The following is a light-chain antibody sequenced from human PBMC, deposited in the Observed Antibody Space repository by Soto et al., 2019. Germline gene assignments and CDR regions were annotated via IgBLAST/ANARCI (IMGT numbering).Light chain of an antibody. CDR1: QSVSSY. CDR3: QQRSNWHPIT. CDR2: DAS. Sequence: EILFTQSPATLSLSPGESATLSCRASQSVSSYLAWYQQKPGQAPRLLIYDASNRATGIPARFSGSGSGTDFTLTISSLEPEDFAVYYCQQRSNWHPITFGQGTRLEIK. V-gene: IGKV3-11*01. J-gene: IGKJ5*01.